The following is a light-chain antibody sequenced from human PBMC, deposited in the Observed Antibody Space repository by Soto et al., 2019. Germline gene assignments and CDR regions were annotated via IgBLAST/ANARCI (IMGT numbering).Light chain of an antibody. CDR3: HQHSNWPLT. CDR2: YVS. V-gene: IGKV3-11*01. J-gene: IGKJ4*01. Sequence: ENVLTQSPDTLFLSPGERATLSCRASQSVGTSLALYQQKPGQAPSLLISYVSNRATGIPARFSGSGARTDFTLTISSLEPEDFAVYYCHQHSNWPLTFGGGTKVEIK. CDR1: QSVGTS.